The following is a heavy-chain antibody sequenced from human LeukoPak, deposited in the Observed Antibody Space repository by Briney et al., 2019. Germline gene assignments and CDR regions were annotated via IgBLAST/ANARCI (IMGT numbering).Heavy chain of an antibody. Sequence: GGSLRLSCAASGFTFSSYWMHWVRQPPGKGLVWVSRINSDGSSTSYADSVKGRFTISRDNAKNTLYLQMNSLRAEDTAVYYCARVLATTSLIDYWGQGTLVTVSS. J-gene: IGHJ4*02. CDR1: GFTFSSYW. D-gene: IGHD5-12*01. V-gene: IGHV3-74*01. CDR2: INSDGSST. CDR3: ARVLATTSLIDY.